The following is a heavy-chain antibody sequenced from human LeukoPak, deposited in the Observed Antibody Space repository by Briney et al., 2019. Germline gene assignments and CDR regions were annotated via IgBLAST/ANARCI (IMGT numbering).Heavy chain of an antibody. V-gene: IGHV4-38-2*02. J-gene: IGHJ5*02. CDR3: ARDQCSGGSCYSMVWFDP. D-gene: IGHD2-15*01. Sequence: SETLSLTCTVSGYSISSGYYWGWIRQPPGKGLEWIGSIYHSGSTYYNPSLKSRVTISVDTSKNQFSLKLSSVTAADTAVYYCARDQCSGGSCYSMVWFDPWGQGTLVTVSS. CDR1: GYSISSGYY. CDR2: IYHSGST.